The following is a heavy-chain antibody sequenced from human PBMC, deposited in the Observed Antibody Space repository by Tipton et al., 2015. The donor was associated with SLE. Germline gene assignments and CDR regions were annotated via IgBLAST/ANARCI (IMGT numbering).Heavy chain of an antibody. V-gene: IGHV4-4*08. Sequence: TLSLTCTVSGGSTSSYYWSWIRQPPGKGLEWIGHIFTSGTTNYNPPLKSRVTISVDTSKNQFSLKLSSVTAADTAVYYCARELRSGWLYYFDYWGQGTLVTVSS. J-gene: IGHJ4*02. CDR2: IFTSGTT. D-gene: IGHD6-19*01. CDR1: GGSTSSYY. CDR3: ARELRSGWLYYFDY.